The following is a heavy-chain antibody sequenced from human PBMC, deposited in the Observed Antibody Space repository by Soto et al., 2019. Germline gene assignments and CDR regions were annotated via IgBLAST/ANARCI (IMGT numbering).Heavy chain of an antibody. V-gene: IGHV3-23*01. D-gene: IGHD2-2*01. CDR2: ISGSGGST. CDR1: GFTFSSYA. J-gene: IGHJ5*02. Sequence: GGSLRLSCAASGFTFSSYAMSWVRQAPGKGLEWVSAISGSGGSTYYADSVKGRFTISRDNSKNTLYLQMNSLRAEDTAVYYCAKGDIVVVPAANWFDPWGQGTLVTSPQ. CDR3: AKGDIVVVPAANWFDP.